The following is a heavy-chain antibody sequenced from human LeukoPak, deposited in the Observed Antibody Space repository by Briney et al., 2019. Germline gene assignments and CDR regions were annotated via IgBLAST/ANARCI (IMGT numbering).Heavy chain of an antibody. V-gene: IGHV3-13*01. J-gene: IGHJ4*02. CDR2: IGVAGDT. D-gene: IGHD4-23*01. CDR3: AKAFNYDGLRGEGGSFDC. CDR1: GFTFSKND. Sequence: GGSLRLSCVASGFTFSKNDMHWVRQTPERGLEWVSAIGVAGDTYYAVPVKGRFTISRENGKTSVYLQMNRLRAGDTAVYFCAKAFNYDGLRGEGGSFDCWGQGALVTVSS.